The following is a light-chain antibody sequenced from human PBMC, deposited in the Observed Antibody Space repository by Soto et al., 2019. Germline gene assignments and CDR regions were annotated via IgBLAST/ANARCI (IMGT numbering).Light chain of an antibody. V-gene: IGLV2-14*01. J-gene: IGLJ2*01. CDR2: DVS. CDR1: SSDVGGYNY. Sequence: QSALTQPASVSGSPGQSITISCTGTSSDVGGYNYVSWYQQHPGKAPKLMIYDVSNRPSGVSNRFSGSKSGNTASLTISGLQAEDEADYYCISYTSSSTLVFCGGTKLTVL. CDR3: ISYTSSSTLV.